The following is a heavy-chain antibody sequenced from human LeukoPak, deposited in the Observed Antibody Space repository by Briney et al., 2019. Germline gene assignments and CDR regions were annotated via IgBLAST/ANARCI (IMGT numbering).Heavy chain of an antibody. J-gene: IGHJ5*02. CDR3: VRDVGNYDSRGYYLGWFDP. CDR1: GYTFTSYT. Sequence: GASVKVSCKASGYTFTSYTMNWVRQAPGQGLEWMGWTDRNNGNPTYAQGFTGRFVFSLDTSVTTAYLQISSLKAEDTAVYYCVRDVGNYDSRGYYLGWFDPWGQGTLVTVFS. D-gene: IGHD3-22*01. V-gene: IGHV7-4-1*02. CDR2: TDRNNGNP.